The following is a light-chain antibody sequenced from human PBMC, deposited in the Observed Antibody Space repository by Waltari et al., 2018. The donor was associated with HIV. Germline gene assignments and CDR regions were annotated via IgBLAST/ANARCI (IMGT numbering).Light chain of an antibody. Sequence: EIVLTQSPGTLSLSPGESATLSCRASQNVSSSFLAWYQQKRGQAPRLLIYVASSRATGIPDRFSGSGSGTDFTLTISRLEPEDFAVYYCHQYDNSPKTFGQGTKVEIK. CDR3: HQYDNSPKT. CDR2: VAS. V-gene: IGKV3-20*01. CDR1: QNVSSSF. J-gene: IGKJ1*01.